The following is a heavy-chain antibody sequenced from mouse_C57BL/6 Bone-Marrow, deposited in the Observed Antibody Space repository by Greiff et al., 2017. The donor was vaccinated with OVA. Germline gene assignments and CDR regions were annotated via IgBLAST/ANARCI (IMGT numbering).Heavy chain of an antibody. D-gene: IGHD2-2*01. CDR1: GYTFTSYW. Sequence: EVQLQQSGTVLARPGASVKMSCKTSGYTFTSYWMHWVKQRPGQGLEWIGAIYPGNSDTSYNQKFKGKAKLTAVTSASTAYMELSSLTNEDSAVYYCTRWGMVTTKYFDYWGQGTTLTVSS. V-gene: IGHV1-5*01. J-gene: IGHJ2*01. CDR3: TRWGMVTTKYFDY. CDR2: IYPGNSDT.